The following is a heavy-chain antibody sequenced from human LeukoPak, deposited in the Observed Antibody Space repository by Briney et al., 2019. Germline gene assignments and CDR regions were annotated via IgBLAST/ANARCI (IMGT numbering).Heavy chain of an antibody. CDR2: IRNKAYGGTT. CDR3: TGHTIRYGYGY. V-gene: IGHV3-49*03. J-gene: IGHJ4*02. CDR1: GFTFGEYA. Sequence: GGSLRLSCTTSGFTFGEYAMSWFRQAPGKGLEWVGFIRNKAYGGTTEYAASVKGRFTISRDDSKSNAYLQMNSLKTEDTAVYYCTGHTIRYGYGYWGQGTLVTVSS. D-gene: IGHD5-18*01.